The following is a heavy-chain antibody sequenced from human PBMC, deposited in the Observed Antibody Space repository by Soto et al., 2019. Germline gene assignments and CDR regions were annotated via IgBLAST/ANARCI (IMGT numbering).Heavy chain of an antibody. CDR3: AKLNYDSSGYQYDDAFDI. CDR1: GFTFSSYG. CDR2: ISYDGSNK. J-gene: IGHJ3*02. Sequence: RGGSLRLSCAASGFTFSSYGMHWVRQAPGKGLEWVAVISYDGSNKYYADSVKGRFTISRDNSKNTLYLQMNSLRAEDTAVYYCAKLNYDSSGYQYDDAFDIWGQGTMVTVSS. D-gene: IGHD3-22*01. V-gene: IGHV3-30*18.